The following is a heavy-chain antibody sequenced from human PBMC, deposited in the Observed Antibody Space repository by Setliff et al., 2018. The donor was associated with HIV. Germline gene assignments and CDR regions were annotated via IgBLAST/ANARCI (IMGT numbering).Heavy chain of an antibody. CDR2: IKSKSDGGTA. CDR1: GFSFSNTW. CDR3: TTVWYDAFHN. Sequence: GGSLRLSCAASGFSFSNTWMNWVRQAPGKGLQWVGRIKSKSDGGTADYAAPVKGRFTVFRDDSRKMLYLQMNSLKTEDTAMYFCTTVWYDAFHNWGLGTSVTVSS. J-gene: IGHJ3*02. V-gene: IGHV3-15*01. D-gene: IGHD2-15*01.